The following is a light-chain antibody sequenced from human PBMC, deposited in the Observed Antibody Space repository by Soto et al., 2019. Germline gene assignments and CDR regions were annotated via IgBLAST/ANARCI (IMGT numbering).Light chain of an antibody. V-gene: IGKV3-20*01. CDR2: DAS. Sequence: EIVLTQSPATLSLSPGERATLSCRASQSVSRYLAWYQQKPGQAPRLLIYDASNRATGIPARFSGSGSGTDFTLTISRLEPEDFAVYYCQQYGSSPYTFGQGTKVDIK. J-gene: IGKJ2*01. CDR1: QSVSRY. CDR3: QQYGSSPYT.